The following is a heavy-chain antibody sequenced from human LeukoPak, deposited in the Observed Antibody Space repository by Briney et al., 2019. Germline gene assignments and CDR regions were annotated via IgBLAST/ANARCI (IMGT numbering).Heavy chain of an antibody. CDR2: IKKDGSEK. Sequence: GSLRLSCAASGFTFSSYWMSWVRQAPGKGLEWVANIKKDGSEKYYVDSVKGRFTISRDNAKTSLYLQMNSLRAEDTAVYYCARVFGAGYSDYWGQGTLVTVSS. CDR3: ARVFGAGYSDY. D-gene: IGHD4/OR15-4a*01. J-gene: IGHJ4*02. CDR1: GFTFSSYW. V-gene: IGHV3-7*01.